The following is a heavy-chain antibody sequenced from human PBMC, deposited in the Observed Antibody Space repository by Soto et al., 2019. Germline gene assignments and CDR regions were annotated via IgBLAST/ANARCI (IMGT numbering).Heavy chain of an antibody. CDR3: ARDSYGPEY. D-gene: IGHD3-16*01. CDR1: GYTFTAYY. CDR2: INPNSGGT. Sequence: ASVKVSCKASGYTFTAYYIHWVRQAPGQGPEWMGWINPNSGGTNYVQKFQGWVTMTRDTSISTAYMELSRLRAEDTGVYYCARDSYGPEYWGQGTLVTVSS. J-gene: IGHJ4*02. V-gene: IGHV1-2*04.